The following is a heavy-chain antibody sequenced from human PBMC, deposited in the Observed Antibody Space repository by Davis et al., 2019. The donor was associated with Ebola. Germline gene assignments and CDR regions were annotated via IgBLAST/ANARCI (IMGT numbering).Heavy chain of an antibody. Sequence: ASVKVSCKTSGYSFTSFDINWVRQAPGQGLEWMGWVNPSNGHTGYAQRFQGRVTMTRDTSIGTAYMELSSLGSDDTAVYFCARASPPEYNVWSRNPHYHYFAMDVWGQGTTVTVSS. CDR3: ARASPPEYNVWSRNPHYHYFAMDV. D-gene: IGHD1-1*01. CDR1: GYSFTSFD. V-gene: IGHV1-8*01. CDR2: VNPSNGHT. J-gene: IGHJ6*02.